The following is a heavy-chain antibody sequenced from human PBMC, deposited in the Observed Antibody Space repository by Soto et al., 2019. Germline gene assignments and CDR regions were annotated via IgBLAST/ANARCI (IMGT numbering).Heavy chain of an antibody. D-gene: IGHD2-15*01. CDR3: ARGGTFCSVGSCYIYCFDP. Sequence: SVKVSCKASGGTFSSYAISWVRQAPGQGLEWMGGIIPIFGTANYAQKFQGRVTITADESTSTAYMELSSLRSEDTAVYYCARGGTFCSVGSCYIYCFDPWGQGTLVTVSS. CDR2: IIPIFGTA. V-gene: IGHV1-69*13. J-gene: IGHJ5*02. CDR1: GGTFSSYA.